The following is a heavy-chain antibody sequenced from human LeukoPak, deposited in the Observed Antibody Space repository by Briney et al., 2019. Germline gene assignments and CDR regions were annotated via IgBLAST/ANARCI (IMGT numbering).Heavy chain of an antibody. CDR1: GYTFTGYY. D-gene: IGHD2-15*01. CDR2: INPNSGGT. CDR3: AREGLLLAYDPTRDFDY. J-gene: IGHJ4*02. Sequence: GASVKVSCKASGYTFTGYYMHWVRQAPGQGLEWMGWINPNSGGTNYAQKFQGRVTMTRDTSISTAYMELSRLRSDDTAVYYCAREGLLLAYDPTRDFDYWGQGTLVTVSS. V-gene: IGHV1-2*02.